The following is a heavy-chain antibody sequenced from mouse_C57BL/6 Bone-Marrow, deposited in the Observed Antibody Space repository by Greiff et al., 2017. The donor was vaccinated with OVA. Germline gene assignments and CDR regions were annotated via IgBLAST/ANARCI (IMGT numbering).Heavy chain of an antibody. CDR1: GYTFTSYW. CDR2: IDPSDSET. Sequence: QVQLQQPGAELVRPWSSVKLSCKASGYTFTSYWMHWVKQRPIQGLEWIGNIDPSDSETHYNQKFKDKATLTVDKSSSTAYMQLSSLTSEDSAVYYCAIEGITTVVADAMDYWGQGTSVTVSS. V-gene: IGHV1-52*01. CDR3: AIEGITTVVADAMDY. D-gene: IGHD1-1*01. J-gene: IGHJ4*01.